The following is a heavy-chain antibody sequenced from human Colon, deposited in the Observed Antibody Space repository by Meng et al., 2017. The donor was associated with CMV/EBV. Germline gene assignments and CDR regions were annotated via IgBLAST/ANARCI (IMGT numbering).Heavy chain of an antibody. V-gene: IGHV2-5*02. CDR2: IYWDDDN. J-gene: IGHJ4*02. CDR1: GFSLRTPEVG. Sequence: QITLKESGHTLVKPQQTLTLTCTFSGFSLRTPEVGVHWIRQPPGKALEWLALIYWDDDNQFRPSLKNRITITKDTSKNQVVLTMTNMDPVDTATYYCAHGRGWLTDYWGQGTLVTVSS. CDR3: AHGRGWLTDY. D-gene: IGHD6-19*01.